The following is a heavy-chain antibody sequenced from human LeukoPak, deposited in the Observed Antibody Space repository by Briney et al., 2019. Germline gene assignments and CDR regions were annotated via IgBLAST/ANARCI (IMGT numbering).Heavy chain of an antibody. J-gene: IGHJ4*02. CDR3: AKDMRSTTVTAVDY. Sequence: GGSLRLSCAASGFTFNDYAMHWVRQAPGKGLEWVSGISWNSGSIGYADSVKGRFTISRDNAKNSLYLQMNSLRAEDTALYYCAKDMRSTTVTAVDYWGQRTLVTVSS. V-gene: IGHV3-9*01. CDR2: ISWNSGSI. D-gene: IGHD4-17*01. CDR1: GFTFNDYA.